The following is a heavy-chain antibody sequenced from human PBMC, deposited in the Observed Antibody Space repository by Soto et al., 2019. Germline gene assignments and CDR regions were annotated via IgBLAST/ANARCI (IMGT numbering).Heavy chain of an antibody. CDR2: ISTYNDNT. CDR1: GYTFTSYG. V-gene: IGHV1-18*01. Sequence: GASVKVSCKASGYTFTSYGITWVRQAPGQGLEWMRWISTYNDNTNYAQKLQGRVTMTTDTSTSTAYMELRSLRSDDAALYYCARFQISMVRGVMRNYYFGLDVWGQGTTVTVSS. CDR3: ARFQISMVRGVMRNYYFGLDV. D-gene: IGHD3-10*01. J-gene: IGHJ6*02.